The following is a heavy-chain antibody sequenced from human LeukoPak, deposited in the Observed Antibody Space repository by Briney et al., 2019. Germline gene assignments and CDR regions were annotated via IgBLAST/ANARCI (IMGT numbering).Heavy chain of an antibody. D-gene: IGHD3/OR15-3a*01. CDR2: ISSSGSTI. CDR1: GFTFSSYE. J-gene: IGHJ6*02. V-gene: IGHV3-48*03. Sequence: GGSLRLSCAASGFTFSSYEINWVRQAPGKGLEWVSYISSSGSTIYYADSVKGRFTISGDNAKNSLYLQMNSLRAEDMAVYYSARDLHPMDWLEDGMDVWGQGTTVTVSS. CDR3: ARDLHPMDWLEDGMDV.